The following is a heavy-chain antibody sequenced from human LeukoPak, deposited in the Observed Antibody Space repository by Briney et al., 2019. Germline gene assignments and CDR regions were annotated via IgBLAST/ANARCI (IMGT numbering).Heavy chain of an antibody. D-gene: IGHD2-21*01. Sequence: SDTLSLTCAVSGYSISSTNWWGWIRQPPGKGLEWIGHTYYSGTTYYNPSLKSRVTMSVDTSKNQFSLKLSSVTAVDTAVYYCARAYCGGECYVDYWGQGTLVTVSS. J-gene: IGHJ4*02. CDR3: ARAYCGGECYVDY. CDR1: GYSISSTNW. V-gene: IGHV4-28*03. CDR2: TYYSGTT.